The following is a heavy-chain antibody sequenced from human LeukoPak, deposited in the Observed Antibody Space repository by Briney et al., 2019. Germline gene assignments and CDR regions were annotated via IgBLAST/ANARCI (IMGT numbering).Heavy chain of an antibody. CDR2: ISASAGST. CDR1: GFPFGNYG. D-gene: IGHD3-3*01. Sequence: GGSLELSLAAPGFPFGNYGWSGVRRAPGRGLEWVSTISASAGSTYYADSVKGRFTISRDNSRNTLFLQMNSLRAEDTAVYYCAKAVLRFLEWSYFDCWGQGTLVTVSS. V-gene: IGHV3-23*01. J-gene: IGHJ4*02. CDR3: AKAVLRFLEWSYFDC.